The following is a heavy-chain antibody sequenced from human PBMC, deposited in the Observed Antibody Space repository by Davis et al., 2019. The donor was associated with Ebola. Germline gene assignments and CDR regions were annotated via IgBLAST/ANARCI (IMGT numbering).Heavy chain of an antibody. CDR1: GFTFSNYW. J-gene: IGHJ4*02. CDR3: ARSYLTYSYYGWAY. D-gene: IGHD4-11*01. CDR2: IKQDGSEK. Sequence: PGGSLRLSCVASGFTFSNYWMTWVRQAPVRGLEWVANIKQDGSEKQYVDSVKGRFTISRDNAKNSLYLQMNSLRAEDTAVYYCARSYLTYSYYGWAYWGQGTLVTVSS. V-gene: IGHV3-7*03.